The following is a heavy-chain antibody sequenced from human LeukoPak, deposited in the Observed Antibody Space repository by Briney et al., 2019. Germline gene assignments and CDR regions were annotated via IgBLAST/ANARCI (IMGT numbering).Heavy chain of an antibody. CDR1: GFSFSSYA. D-gene: IGHD3-3*01. CDR3: AKVTDFWSGYLDY. CDR2: ISGSGGST. V-gene: IGHV3-23*01. J-gene: IGHJ4*02. Sequence: GGSLRLSCAASGFSFSSYAMSWVRQAPGKGLEWVSAISGSGGSTYYADSVKGRFTISRDNSKNTLYLQMNSLRAEDTAVYYCAKVTDFWSGYLDYWGQGSLVTVSS.